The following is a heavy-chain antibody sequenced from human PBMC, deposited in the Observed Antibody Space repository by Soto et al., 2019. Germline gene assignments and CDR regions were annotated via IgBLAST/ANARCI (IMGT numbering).Heavy chain of an antibody. CDR1: GCSISSSNW. CDR2: IYHSGST. V-gene: IGHV4-4*02. J-gene: IGHJ6*02. CDR3: ASEPAAMYYYYGMDV. Sequence: TSGTLSLTCAVSGCSISSSNWWSWVRQPPGKGLEWIGEIYHSGSTNYNPSLKSRVTISVDKSKNQFSLKLSSVTAADTAVYYCASEPAAMYYYYGMDVWGQGTTVTVSS. D-gene: IGHD2-2*01.